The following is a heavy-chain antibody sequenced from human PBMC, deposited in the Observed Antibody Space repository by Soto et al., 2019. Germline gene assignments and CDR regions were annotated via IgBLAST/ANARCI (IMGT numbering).Heavy chain of an antibody. CDR2: ISSSSSTI. J-gene: IGHJ6*04. D-gene: IGHD3-3*02. V-gene: IGHV3-48*01. CDR1: GFTFSSYS. CDR3: ARDRIFGVVRSSALDAGGVDV. Sequence: GGSLRLSCAASGFTFSSYSMNWVRQAPGKGLEWVSYISSSSSTIYYADSVKGRFTISRDNAKNSLYLQMNSLRAEDTAVYYCARDRIFGVVRSSALDAGGVDVWGKGTTVTVSS.